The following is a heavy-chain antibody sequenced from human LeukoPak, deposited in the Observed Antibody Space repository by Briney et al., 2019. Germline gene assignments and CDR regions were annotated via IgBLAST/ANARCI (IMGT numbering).Heavy chain of an antibody. V-gene: IGHV3-30*02. CDR1: GFTFRDYG. J-gene: IGHJ5*02. CDR3: AKGGSASHNWFDP. Sequence: PGGSLRPSCAASGFTFRDYGMHWIRQAPGKGLEWVAFIRNDGSNEYYPDPVRGRFTISRDNSRNTLYLQMNSLRDEGTAVYYCAKGGSASHNWFDPWGQGTLVTVSS. D-gene: IGHD2-15*01. CDR2: IRNDGSNE.